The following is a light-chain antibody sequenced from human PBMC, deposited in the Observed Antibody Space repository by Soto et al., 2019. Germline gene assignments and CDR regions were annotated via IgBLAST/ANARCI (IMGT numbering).Light chain of an antibody. Sequence: EIVMTQSPATLSVSPGERVTLSCRASQSVSNHFAWYQQRPGQAPRVLIYDASTRATGIPARFSGSGSATDFTLTISSLQSADFAVYYCQQYNNRPLTFGGGTKLEIK. CDR3: QQYNNRPLT. V-gene: IGKV3-15*01. CDR1: QSVSNH. J-gene: IGKJ4*01. CDR2: DAS.